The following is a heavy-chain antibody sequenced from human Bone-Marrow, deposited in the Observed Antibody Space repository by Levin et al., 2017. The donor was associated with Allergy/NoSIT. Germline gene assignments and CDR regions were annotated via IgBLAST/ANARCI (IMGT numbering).Heavy chain of an antibody. CDR2: ISGSGGST. D-gene: IGHD1-26*01. CDR3: AKGRGRWELPPDY. Sequence: LSLTCAASGFTFSSYAMSWVRQAPGKGLEWVSAISGSGGSTYYADSVKGRFTISRDNSKNTLYLQMNSLRAEDTAVYYCAKGRGRWELPPDYWGQGTLVTVSS. J-gene: IGHJ4*02. CDR1: GFTFSSYA. V-gene: IGHV3-23*01.